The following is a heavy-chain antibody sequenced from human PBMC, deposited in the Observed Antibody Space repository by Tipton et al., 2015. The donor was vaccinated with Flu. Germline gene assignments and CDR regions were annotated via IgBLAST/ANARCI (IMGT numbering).Heavy chain of an antibody. CDR3: ARDVRSDRWTPPQY. J-gene: IGHJ1*01. D-gene: IGHD5-24*01. CDR2: IKEDGSEK. V-gene: IGHV3-7*01. Sequence: LSLTCATSGFTFSSYSMTWVRQAPGKGLECVANIKEDGSEKYYVDSVKGRFTISRDNAKNSLYLQMNSLRAEDTAVYYCARDVRSDRWTPPQYWGQGTLIVVSS. CDR1: GFTFSSYS.